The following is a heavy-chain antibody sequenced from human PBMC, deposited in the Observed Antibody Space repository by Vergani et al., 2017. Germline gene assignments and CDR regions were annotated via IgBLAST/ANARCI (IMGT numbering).Heavy chain of an antibody. J-gene: IGHJ4*02. CDR2: IWYDGSNK. Sequence: QVQLVESGGGVVQPGWSLRLSCAASGFTFSSYGMHWVRQAPGKGLEWVAVIWYDGSNKYYADSVKGRFTISRDNSKNTQYLQMNSLRAEDTAVYYCARAASRFFEWLSAPFDYWGQGTLVTVSS. CDR3: ARAASRFFEWLSAPFDY. D-gene: IGHD3-3*01. V-gene: IGHV3-33*01. CDR1: GFTFSSYG.